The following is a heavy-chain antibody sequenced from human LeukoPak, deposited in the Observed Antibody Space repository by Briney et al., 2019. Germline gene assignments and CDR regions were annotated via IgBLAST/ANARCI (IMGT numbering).Heavy chain of an antibody. D-gene: IGHD5-18*01. CDR1: GFTFTSSA. CDR2: IVVGSGNT. J-gene: IGHJ4*02. V-gene: IGHV1-58*02. CDR3: AASGYSYGYGMDY. Sequence: SVKVSCKASGFTFTSSAMQWVRQARGQRLEWIGWIVVGSGNTNYAQKFQERVTITRDMSTSTAYMELSSLRSEDTAVFYCAASGYSYGYGMDYWGQGTLGTVSS.